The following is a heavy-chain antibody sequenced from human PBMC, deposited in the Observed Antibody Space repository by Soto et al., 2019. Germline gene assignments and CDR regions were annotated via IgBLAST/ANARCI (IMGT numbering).Heavy chain of an antibody. Sequence: EVQLVESGGGLVQPGGALRLSCAASGFTFSNYWIHWVRQAPGKGLVWVSRINSDGTTTNYADSVKGRFTISRDNARNTVFLQMNSLRAEDTAIYYCAKSARGNYGDYAWGQGTLVTVSS. CDR2: INSDGTTT. CDR1: GFTFSNYW. CDR3: AKSARGNYGDYA. D-gene: IGHD4-17*01. J-gene: IGHJ5*02. V-gene: IGHV3-74*02.